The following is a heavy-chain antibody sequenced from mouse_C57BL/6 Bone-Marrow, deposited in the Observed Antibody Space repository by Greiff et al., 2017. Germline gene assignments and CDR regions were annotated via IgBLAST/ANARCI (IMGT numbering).Heavy chain of an antibody. V-gene: IGHV1-50*01. CDR2: IDPSDSYT. CDR3: AREDYGSTFDV. Sequence: QVQLQQPGAELVKPGASVKLSCKASGYTFTSYWLQWVKQRPGQGLGWIGEIDPSDSYTNYNHKFKGKATLTVDTSSSTAYMQLSSLTSEDSAVYYCAREDYGSTFDVWGTGTTVTVSS. CDR1: GYTFTSYW. J-gene: IGHJ1*03. D-gene: IGHD1-1*01.